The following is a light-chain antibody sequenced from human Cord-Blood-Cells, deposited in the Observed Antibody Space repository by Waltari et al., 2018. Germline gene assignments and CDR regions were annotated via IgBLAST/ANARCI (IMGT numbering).Light chain of an antibody. CDR1: QSVLYSSNNKNY. CDR3: QQYYSTPYT. Sequence: IVMTQSPDSLAVSLGARATINCNSTQSVLYSSNNKNYLAWYQQKPGQPPKLLIYWASTRESGVPDRFSGSVSVTDFTLTISSLQAEDVAVYYCQQYYSTPYTFGQGTKLEIK. V-gene: IGKV4-1*01. J-gene: IGKJ2*01. CDR2: WAS.